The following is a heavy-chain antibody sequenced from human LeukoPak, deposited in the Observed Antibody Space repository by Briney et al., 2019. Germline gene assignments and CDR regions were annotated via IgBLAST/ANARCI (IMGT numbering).Heavy chain of an antibody. V-gene: IGHV4-31*03. CDR2: IYYSGST. CDR1: GGSISSGGYY. D-gene: IGHD3-22*01. J-gene: IGHJ4*02. CDR3: AREHASYDSSGPDY. Sequence: SETLSLTCTVSGGSISSGGYYWSWIRQHPGKGLEWIGYIYYSGSTYYNPSPKSRVTISVDTSKNQFSLKLSSVTAADTAVYCCAREHASYDSSGPDYWGQGTLVTVSS.